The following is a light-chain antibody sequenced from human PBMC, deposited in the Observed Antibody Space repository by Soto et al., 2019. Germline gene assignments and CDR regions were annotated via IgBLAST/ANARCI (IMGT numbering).Light chain of an antibody. CDR2: DVT. CDR1: GRDVGGFDS. Sequence: QSVLTQPASVSGSLGQSITISCTGSGRDVGGFDSVSWFQQHPGKAPKLLISDVTDRPSGISDRFSGSKSGNTASLTISWLQAEDEADYYCKSYTTSGPPNYVFGTGTKVTVL. J-gene: IGLJ1*01. CDR3: KSYTTSGPPNYV. V-gene: IGLV2-14*03.